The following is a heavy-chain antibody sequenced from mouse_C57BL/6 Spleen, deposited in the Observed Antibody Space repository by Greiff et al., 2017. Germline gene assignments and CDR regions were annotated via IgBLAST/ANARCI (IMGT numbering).Heavy chain of an antibody. CDR3: AREGMGYYDYDGKAMDY. Sequence: QVQLQQSGPELVKPGASVKISCKASGYAFSSSWMNWVKQRPGKGLEWIGRIYPGDGDTNYNGKFKGKATLTADKSSSTAYMQLSSLTSEDSAVYFCAREGMGYYDYDGKAMDYWGQGTSVTVSS. CDR2: IYPGDGDT. CDR1: GYAFSSSW. V-gene: IGHV1-82*01. D-gene: IGHD2-4*01. J-gene: IGHJ4*01.